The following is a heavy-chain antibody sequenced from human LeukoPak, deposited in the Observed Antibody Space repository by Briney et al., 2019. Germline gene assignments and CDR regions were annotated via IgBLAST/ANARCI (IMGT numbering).Heavy chain of an antibody. Sequence: SVKVSCKASGYTFTSYGISWVRQAPGQGLEWMGGIIPIFGTANYAQKFQGRVTITADKSTSTAYMELSSLRSEDTAVYYCARAYEYDILTGYYTNWFDPWGQGTLVTVSS. CDR2: IIPIFGTA. CDR3: ARAYEYDILTGYYTNWFDP. V-gene: IGHV1-69*06. CDR1: GYTFTSYG. D-gene: IGHD3-9*01. J-gene: IGHJ5*02.